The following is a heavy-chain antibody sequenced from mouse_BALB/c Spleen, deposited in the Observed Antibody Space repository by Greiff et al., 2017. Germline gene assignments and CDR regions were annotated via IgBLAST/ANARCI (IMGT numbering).Heavy chain of an antibody. V-gene: IGHV5-4*02. CDR3: ARDHGDYYAMDY. CDR2: ISDGGSYT. CDR1: GFTFSDYY. J-gene: IGHJ4*01. Sequence: EVMLVESGGGLVKPGGSLKLSCAASGFTFSDYYMYWVRQTPEKRLEWVATISDGGSYTYYPDSVKGRFTISRDNAKNNLYLQMSSLKSEDTAMYYCARDHGDYYAMDYWGQGTSVTVSS.